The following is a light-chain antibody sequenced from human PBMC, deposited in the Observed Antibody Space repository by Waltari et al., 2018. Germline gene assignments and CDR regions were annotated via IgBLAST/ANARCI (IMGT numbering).Light chain of an antibody. CDR1: SSNIGAYNF. CDR3: CSYAGPYLLWV. Sequence: QSSLTHPHSVSGSPGPSVTTPCTGTSSNIGAYNFFSCYQQHPGKAPNLIIFDVTQRPSGVPGHFSGSKSGNTASLTISGLQAADEADYYCCSYAGPYLLWVFGGGTKLTVL. CDR2: DVT. J-gene: IGLJ3*02. V-gene: IGLV2-11*01.